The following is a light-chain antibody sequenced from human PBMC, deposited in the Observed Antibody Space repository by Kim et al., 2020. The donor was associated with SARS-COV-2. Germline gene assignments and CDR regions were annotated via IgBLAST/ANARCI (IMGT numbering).Light chain of an antibody. V-gene: IGLV2-14*03. Sequence: GQSLTITCTGTSSDVGGYNYVSWYQHHPGKAPKLMLYDVSKRPSGVSNRFSGSKSGNTASLTISGLQAEDEADYYCTSYTTSSTYVFGTGTKVTVL. CDR3: TSYTTSSTYV. J-gene: IGLJ1*01. CDR1: SSDVGGYNY. CDR2: DVS.